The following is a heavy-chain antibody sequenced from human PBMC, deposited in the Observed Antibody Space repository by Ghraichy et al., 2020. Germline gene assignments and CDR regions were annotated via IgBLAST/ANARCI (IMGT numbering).Heavy chain of an antibody. CDR1: GFTFSSYA. D-gene: IGHD3-10*01. J-gene: IGHJ4*02. CDR2: ISGSGGST. CDR3: AKKERVRGVIIPFDY. Sequence: GGSLRLSCAASGFTFSSYAMSWVRQAPGKGLEWVSAISGSGGSTYYADSVKGRFTISRDNSKNTLYLQMNSLRAEDTAVYYCAKKERVRGVIIPFDYWGQGTLVTVSS. V-gene: IGHV3-23*01.